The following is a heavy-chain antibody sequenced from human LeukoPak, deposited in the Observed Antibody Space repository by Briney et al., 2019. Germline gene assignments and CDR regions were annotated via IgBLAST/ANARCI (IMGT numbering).Heavy chain of an antibody. CDR1: GGSFSGYY. Sequence: SETLSLTCAVYGGSFSGYYWSWIRQPPGKGLEWIGEINHSGSTNYNPSLKSRVTISVDTSKNQFSLKLSSVTAADTAVYYCARSTDMRIIVVPAASNWFDPWGQGTLVTVSS. D-gene: IGHD2-2*01. V-gene: IGHV4-34*01. CDR2: INHSGST. J-gene: IGHJ5*02. CDR3: ARSTDMRIIVVPAASNWFDP.